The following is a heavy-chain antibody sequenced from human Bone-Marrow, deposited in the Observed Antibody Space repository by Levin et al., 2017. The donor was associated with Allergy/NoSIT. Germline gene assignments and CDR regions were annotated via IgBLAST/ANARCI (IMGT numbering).Heavy chain of an antibody. Sequence: SQTLSLTCAVSGGSVSVTNYYWSWIRQPPGKGLEWIGYIFYSGTTSYNPSLRSRITISLDTSKSQFSLKLTSVTAADTAIYYCAREGAAKFDLWGQGTLVTVSS. CDR1: GGSVSVTNYY. V-gene: IGHV4-61*01. D-gene: IGHD6-25*01. CDR3: AREGAAKFDL. J-gene: IGHJ4*02. CDR2: IFYSGTT.